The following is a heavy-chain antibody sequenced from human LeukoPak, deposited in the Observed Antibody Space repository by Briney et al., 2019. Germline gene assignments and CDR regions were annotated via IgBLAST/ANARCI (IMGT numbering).Heavy chain of an antibody. J-gene: IGHJ4*02. CDR1: GFTFSSHW. D-gene: IGHD1-26*01. CDR3: ARLSGSYWGEVDY. V-gene: IGHV3-74*01. CDR2: ISSDGSST. Sequence: PGGSLGLSCAASGFTFSSHWMHWVRQAPGKGLVWVSRISSDGSSTSYADSVKGRFTISRDNAKNTLYLQMNSLRAEDTAVYYCARLSGSYWGEVDYWGQETLVTVSS.